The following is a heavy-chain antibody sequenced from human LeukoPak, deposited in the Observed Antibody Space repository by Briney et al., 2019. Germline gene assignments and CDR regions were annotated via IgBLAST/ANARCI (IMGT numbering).Heavy chain of an antibody. J-gene: IGHJ3*02. CDR3: ARITVTTPDDAFDI. CDR1: GVSVSSSSYY. Sequence: SETLSLTCTVSGVSVSSSSYYWGWIRQPPGKGLEGIGSIRYSGSTYYNPSLKSRVTISVDTSKNQFSLKLSSVTAADTAVYYCARITVTTPDDAFDIWGQGTMVTVSS. CDR2: IRYSGST. D-gene: IGHD4-17*01. V-gene: IGHV4-39*01.